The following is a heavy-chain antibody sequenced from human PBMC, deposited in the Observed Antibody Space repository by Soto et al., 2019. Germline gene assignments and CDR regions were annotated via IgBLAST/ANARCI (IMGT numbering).Heavy chain of an antibody. Sequence: XSVKVSCKASACTFTNYGISWVRQAPGQGLEWMGWISGYNGNTNYAQSLQGRVTMITDTSTRTVYMELRSLRSDDTAVYYCARVDVLRFWERLIWGQGTLVTVSS. CDR2: ISGYNGNT. J-gene: IGHJ4*02. CDR1: ACTFTNYG. V-gene: IGHV1-18*04. D-gene: IGHD3-3*01. CDR3: ARVDVLRFWERLI.